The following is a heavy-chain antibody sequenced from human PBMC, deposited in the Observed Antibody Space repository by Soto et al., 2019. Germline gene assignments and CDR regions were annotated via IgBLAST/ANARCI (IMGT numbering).Heavy chain of an antibody. CDR2: IRSKANSYAT. CDR3: TTLTTYSSSS. Sequence: GGSLRLSCEASGFTFSGSAMHWVRQASGKGLEWVGRIRSKANSYATAYAASVKGRFTISRDDSKNTAYLQMNSLKTEDTAVYYCTTLTTYSSSSWGQGTLVTVSS. V-gene: IGHV3-73*01. CDR1: GFTFSGSA. D-gene: IGHD6-6*01. J-gene: IGHJ5*02.